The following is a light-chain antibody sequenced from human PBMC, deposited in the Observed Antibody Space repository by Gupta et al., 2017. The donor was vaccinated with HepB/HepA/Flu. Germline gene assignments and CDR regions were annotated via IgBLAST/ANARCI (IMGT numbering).Light chain of an antibody. CDR1: QSISSY. Sequence: DIQMTQSPSSLSASVGDRVTITCRASQSISSYLNWYQQTPGKAPKLLIYAASSVQSGVPSRFSGSGSGTDFTLTISRLQPEDFATYYCQQCESTPETFGQGTKLEIK. CDR3: QQCESTPET. J-gene: IGKJ1*01. CDR2: AAS. V-gene: IGKV1-39*01.